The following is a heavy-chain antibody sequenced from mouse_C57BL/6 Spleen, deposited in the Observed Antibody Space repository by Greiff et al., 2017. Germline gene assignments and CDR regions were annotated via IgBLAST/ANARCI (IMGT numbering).Heavy chain of an antibody. J-gene: IGHJ1*03. CDR1: GYTFTSYW. Sequence: QVQLQQPGAELVKPGASVKLSCKASGYTFTSYWMQWVKQRPGQGLEWIGEIDPSDSYTNYNQKFKGKATLTVDTSSSTAYMQLSSLTSEDSAVYYCSYYDGSSYHWYFDVWGTGTTVTVSS. CDR3: SYYDGSSYHWYFDV. D-gene: IGHD1-1*01. V-gene: IGHV1-50*01. CDR2: IDPSDSYT.